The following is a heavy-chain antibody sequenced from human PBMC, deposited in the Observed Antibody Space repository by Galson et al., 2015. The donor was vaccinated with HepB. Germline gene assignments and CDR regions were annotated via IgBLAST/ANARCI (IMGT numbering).Heavy chain of an antibody. D-gene: IGHD3-10*01. J-gene: IGHJ5*02. V-gene: IGHV3-30*04. Sequence: SLRLSCAASGFTFSSYAMHWVRQASGKGLEWVAVISYDGSNKYYADSVKGLFTISRDNSKNTLYLQMNSLRAEDTAVYFCAGGSGSYKWFASWFDPWVQGTLVTVSS. CDR1: GFTFSSYA. CDR2: ISYDGSNK. CDR3: AGGSGSYKWFASWFDP.